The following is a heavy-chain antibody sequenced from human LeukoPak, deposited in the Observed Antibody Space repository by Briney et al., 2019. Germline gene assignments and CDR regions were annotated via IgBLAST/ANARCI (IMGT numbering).Heavy chain of an antibody. CDR2: IYYSGST. V-gene: IGHV4-30-4*01. D-gene: IGHD3-10*01. CDR3: ARDWGYASGTPDY. Sequence: SETLSLTCTVSGGSISSGDYYWSWIRQPPGKGLEWIGYIYYSGSTYYNPSLKSRVTISVDTSKNQFSLKLSSVTAADTAVYYCARDWGYASGTPDYWGQGTLVTVSS. J-gene: IGHJ4*02. CDR1: GGSISSGDYY.